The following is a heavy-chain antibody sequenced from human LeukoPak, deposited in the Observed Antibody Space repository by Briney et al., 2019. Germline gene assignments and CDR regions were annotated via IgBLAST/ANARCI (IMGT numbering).Heavy chain of an antibody. J-gene: IGHJ4*02. CDR2: INHSGTT. V-gene: IGHV4-34*01. Sequence: SETLSLTCAVFGGPFTGYYWTWIRQPPGKGLEWIGEINHSGTTNYNPSLKSRVTTSVDTSKNQFSLKLSSVTAADTAVYYCARTVGGSNERSFDSWGQGTLVTVSS. CDR1: GGPFTGYY. CDR3: ARTVGGSNERSFDS. D-gene: IGHD1-26*01.